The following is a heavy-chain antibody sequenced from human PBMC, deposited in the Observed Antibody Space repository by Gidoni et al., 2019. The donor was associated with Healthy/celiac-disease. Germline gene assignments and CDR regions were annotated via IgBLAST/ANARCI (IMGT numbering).Heavy chain of an antibody. V-gene: IGHV4-31*03. CDR3: ARGRNDAKNYYYGMDV. CDR1: GGPISSGGYY. Sequence: QVQLQESGPGLVKPSQTLSLTCTVAGGPISSGGYYWSWIRQHPGKGLEWIGYIYYSGSTYYNPSLKSRVTISVDTSKNQFSLKLSSVTAADTAVYYCARGRNDAKNYYYGMDVWGQGTTVTVSS. CDR2: IYYSGST. J-gene: IGHJ6*02. D-gene: IGHD1-1*01.